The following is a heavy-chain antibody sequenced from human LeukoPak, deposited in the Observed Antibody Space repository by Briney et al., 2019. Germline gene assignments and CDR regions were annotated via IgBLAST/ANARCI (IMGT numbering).Heavy chain of an antibody. CDR1: GFTFSNYA. J-gene: IGHJ4*02. D-gene: IGHD3-10*01. V-gene: IGHV3-30*02. Sequence: GGSLRLSCAASGFTFSNYAMHWVRQAPGKGLEWLAYIRYDGSSKYYADFVKGRFTISRDYSKNTLYLHMNSLRAEDTAVYYCARDQAGSGHYADYWGQGTLVTVSS. CDR3: ARDQAGSGHYADY. CDR2: IRYDGSSK.